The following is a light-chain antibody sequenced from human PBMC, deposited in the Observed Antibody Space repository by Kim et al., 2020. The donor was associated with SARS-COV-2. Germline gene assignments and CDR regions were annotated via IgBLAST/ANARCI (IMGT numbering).Light chain of an antibody. CDR2: DAS. Sequence: PGERATLSCRASQSVSSSLAWYQQKPGQAPRLLIYDASNGATGIPARFSGSGSGTEFTLTISSLEPEDFAVYYCQQRSNWPRTFGGGTKVDIK. CDR1: QSVSSS. J-gene: IGKJ4*01. V-gene: IGKV3-11*01. CDR3: QQRSNWPRT.